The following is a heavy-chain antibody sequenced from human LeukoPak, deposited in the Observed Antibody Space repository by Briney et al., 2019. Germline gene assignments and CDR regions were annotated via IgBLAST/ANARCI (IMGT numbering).Heavy chain of an antibody. D-gene: IGHD3-22*01. V-gene: IGHV4-34*01. CDR3: ARGRYYYDSSGYYPGYYMDV. Sequence: SETLSLTCAVYGGSFSGYYWSWIRQPPGKGLEWIGEINHSGSTNYNPSLKSRATISVDTSKNQFSLKLSSVTAADTAVYYCARGRYYYDSSGYYPGYYMDVWGKGTTVTVSS. CDR1: GGSFSGYY. CDR2: INHSGST. J-gene: IGHJ6*03.